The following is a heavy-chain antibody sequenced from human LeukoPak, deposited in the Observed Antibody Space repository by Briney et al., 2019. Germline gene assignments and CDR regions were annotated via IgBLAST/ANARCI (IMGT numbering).Heavy chain of an antibody. CDR1: GDSFTTYW. CDR3: ATNTMFRGIHAFDI. CDR2: IYLGDSDT. J-gene: IGHJ3*02. D-gene: IGHD3-10*01. Sequence: GESLKISCKGSGDSFTTYWIGWVRQMPGKGLEWMGIIYLGDSDTRYSPSFQGRVTISADKSINTAYLQWSSLKASDTAMYYCATNTMFRGIHAFDIWGQGTMVTVSS. V-gene: IGHV5-51*01.